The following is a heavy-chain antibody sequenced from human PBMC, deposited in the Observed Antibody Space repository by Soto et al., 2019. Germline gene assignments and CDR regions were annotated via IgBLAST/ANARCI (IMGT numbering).Heavy chain of an antibody. D-gene: IGHD1-7*01. Sequence: SETLSLTCAVSGGSISSSNWWSWVRQPPGKGLEWIGEIYHSGSTNYNPSLKSRVTISVDKSKNQFSLKLSSVTAADKAVYYCARATGTTISNWFDPWGQGTLVTVSS. CDR2: IYHSGST. J-gene: IGHJ5*02. CDR1: GGSISSSNW. V-gene: IGHV4-4*02. CDR3: ARATGTTISNWFDP.